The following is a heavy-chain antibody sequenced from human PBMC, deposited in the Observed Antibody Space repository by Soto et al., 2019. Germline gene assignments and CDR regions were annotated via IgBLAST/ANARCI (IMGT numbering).Heavy chain of an antibody. CDR1: GGSITSSSYY. D-gene: IGHD2-2*03. V-gene: IGHV4-39*01. J-gene: IGHJ6*02. CDR2: IYYSGST. CDR3: ARLNGYCVSTNCHGYYGMDV. Sequence: SETLSLTCTVSGGSITSSSYYWGWIRQPPGKGLEWIGSIYYSGSTYYNPSLKSRVTISVDTSKNQFSLKLSSVTAADTAVYYCARLNGYCVSTNCHGYYGMDVWGQGTTVTVSS.